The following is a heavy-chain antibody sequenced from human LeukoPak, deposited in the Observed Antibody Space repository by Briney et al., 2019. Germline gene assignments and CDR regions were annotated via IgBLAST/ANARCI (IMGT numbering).Heavy chain of an antibody. J-gene: IGHJ4*02. D-gene: IGHD3-22*01. CDR2: LYYSGST. Sequence: SETLSLTCTVSGGSISSYSWSWIRQPPGKGLEWIGYLYYSGSTNYNPSLKSRVTISVDTSKYQFSLKLSSVTAADTAVYYCARAGRQDSSGYYFSYWGQGTLVTVSS. CDR3: ARAGRQDSSGYYFSY. CDR1: GGSISSYS. V-gene: IGHV4-59*01.